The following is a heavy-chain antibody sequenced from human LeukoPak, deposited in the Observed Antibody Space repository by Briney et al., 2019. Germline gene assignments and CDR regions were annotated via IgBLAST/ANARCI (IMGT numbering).Heavy chain of an antibody. D-gene: IGHD2-2*01. V-gene: IGHV1-2*02. J-gene: IGHJ5*02. Sequence: ASVKVSCKASGYTFTGYYMHWVRQAPGQGLEWMGWINPNSGGTNYAQKFQGRVTMTRDTSISTAYMELSRLRSDDTAVHYCARGGLIVVVPAAKYNWFDPWGQGTLVTVSS. CDR1: GYTFTGYY. CDR2: INPNSGGT. CDR3: ARGGLIVVVPAAKYNWFDP.